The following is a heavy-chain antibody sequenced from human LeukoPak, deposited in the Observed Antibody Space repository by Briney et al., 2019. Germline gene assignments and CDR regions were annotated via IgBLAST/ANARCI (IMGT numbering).Heavy chain of an antibody. J-gene: IGHJ6*02. D-gene: IGHD2-2*01. CDR2: IRPDGSQQ. Sequence: GGSLRLSCVASGFTFSSYLLSWVRQAPGKGLEWVAYIRPDGSQQFYVDSVKGRFTISRDNTKNSVYLQMNSLRAEDTALYYCAKDRGSSSWDYYGMDVWGQGTTVTVSS. CDR1: GFTFSSYL. CDR3: AKDRGSSSWDYYGMDV. V-gene: IGHV3-7*03.